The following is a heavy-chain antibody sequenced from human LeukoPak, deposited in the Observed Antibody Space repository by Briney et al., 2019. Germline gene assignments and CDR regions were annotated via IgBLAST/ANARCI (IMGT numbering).Heavy chain of an antibody. Sequence: GASVKVSCKASGYTFTSYGISWVRQAPGEGLEWLGWISGYNGNTKYVQKLQGRVTMTTDTSTSTAYMELRSLRSDDTAVYYCASRSGTTPYYFDYWGQGTLVTVSS. CDR1: GYTFTSYG. D-gene: IGHD4-17*01. J-gene: IGHJ4*02. CDR3: ASRSGTTPYYFDY. V-gene: IGHV1-18*01. CDR2: ISGYNGNT.